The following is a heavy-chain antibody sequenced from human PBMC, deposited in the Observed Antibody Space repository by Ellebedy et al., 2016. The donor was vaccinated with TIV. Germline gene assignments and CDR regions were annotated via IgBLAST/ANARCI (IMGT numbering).Heavy chain of an antibody. CDR1: GGSISSSSYY. D-gene: IGHD6-19*01. CDR2: IYYSGST. Sequence: MPSETLSLTCTVSGGSISSSSYYWCWIRQPPGKGLEWIGSIYYSGSTYYNPSLKSRVTISVDTSKNQFSLKLSSVTAADTAVYYCAGQRLAVAYYYYHGMDVWGQGTTVTVSS. J-gene: IGHJ6*02. V-gene: IGHV4-39*01. CDR3: AGQRLAVAYYYYHGMDV.